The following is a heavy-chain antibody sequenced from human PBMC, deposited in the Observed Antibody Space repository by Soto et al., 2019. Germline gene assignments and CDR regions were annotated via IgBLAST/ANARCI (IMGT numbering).Heavy chain of an antibody. D-gene: IGHD3-16*02. CDR2: IKQDGSEK. J-gene: IGHJ4*02. CDR3: ARSTYDYVWGSYRPTKYYFDY. CDR1: GFTFSSYW. V-gene: IGHV3-7*03. Sequence: EVQLVESGGGLVQPGGSLRLSCAASGFTFSSYWMSWVRQAPGKGLEWVVNIKQDGSEKYYVDSVKGRFTISRDNAKNSLYLQMNSLRAEDTAVYYCARSTYDYVWGSYRPTKYYFDYWGQGTLVTVSS.